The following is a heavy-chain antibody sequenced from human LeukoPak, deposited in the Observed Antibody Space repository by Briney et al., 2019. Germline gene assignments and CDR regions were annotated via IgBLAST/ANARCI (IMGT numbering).Heavy chain of an antibody. J-gene: IGHJ5*02. D-gene: IGHD3-22*01. CDR1: GFTVSSSY. Sequence: PGGSLRLSCAASGFTVSSSYMSWVRQAPGEGLEWVSVLYSGGHTYYADSVRGRFTISRGTSKNTLDLQMNSLRPEDTAVYYCARARYDSSGYGSWGQGTLVTVSS. CDR3: ARARYDSSGYGS. CDR2: LYSGGHT. V-gene: IGHV3-66*02.